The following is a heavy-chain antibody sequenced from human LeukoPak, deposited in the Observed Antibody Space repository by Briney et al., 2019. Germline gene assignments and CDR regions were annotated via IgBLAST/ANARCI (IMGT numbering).Heavy chain of an antibody. CDR2: INPKSGGT. J-gene: IGHJ4*02. Sequence: ASVKVSCKASGYTFTGYYMHWVRQAPGQGLEWMGLINPKSGGTNYAQKFQGRVTMTRDTSISTAYMELSSLRSDDTAVYYCARDSPSDYYDSSGYDYWGQGTLVTVSS. V-gene: IGHV1-2*02. D-gene: IGHD3-22*01. CDR1: GYTFTGYY. CDR3: ARDSPSDYYDSSGYDY.